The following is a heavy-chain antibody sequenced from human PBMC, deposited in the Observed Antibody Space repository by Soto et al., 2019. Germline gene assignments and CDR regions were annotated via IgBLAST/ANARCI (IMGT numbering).Heavy chain of an antibody. CDR1: GFTFSNYYA. V-gene: IGHV3-30-3*01. Sequence: GGSLRLSCAASGFTFSNYYAMHWVRQAPGKGLEWVAVISFDGSNKYYADSVKGRFTVSRDNSKNMLYLQMDSLRTEDTAVYYCATTFYFDPWGQGTLVTVAS. CDR3: ATTFYFDP. CDR2: ISFDGSNK. J-gene: IGHJ5*02.